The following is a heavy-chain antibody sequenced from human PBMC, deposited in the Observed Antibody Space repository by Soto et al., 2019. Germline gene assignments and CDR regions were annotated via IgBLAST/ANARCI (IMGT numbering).Heavy chain of an antibody. V-gene: IGHV3-11*01. CDR2: ISSSGSTI. Sequence: QVQLVESGGGLVKPGGSLRLSCAASGFSFSDYYMSWIRQAPGNGLEWVSYISSSGSTIYYADSVKGRFTISRDNAKNSLYLQMNSVRAEDTAVYYCARSQKIFGVVRHPDNWGQGTLVTVSS. D-gene: IGHD3-3*01. CDR1: GFSFSDYY. CDR3: ARSQKIFGVVRHPDN. J-gene: IGHJ4*02.